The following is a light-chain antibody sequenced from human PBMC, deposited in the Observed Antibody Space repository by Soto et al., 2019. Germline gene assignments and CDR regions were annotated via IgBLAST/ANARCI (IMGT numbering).Light chain of an antibody. CDR1: SSNIGTNT. V-gene: IGLV1-44*01. CDR3: AAWDVRLVV. J-gene: IGLJ2*01. Sequence: QSVLTQQPSASGTTGQRVTISCSGSSSNIGTNTVIWYQQLPGAAPKLLIYSDNQRPSGVPDRFSGSKSGTSASLASSGLQSDDEADYFCAAWDVRLVVFGGGTKITVL. CDR2: SDN.